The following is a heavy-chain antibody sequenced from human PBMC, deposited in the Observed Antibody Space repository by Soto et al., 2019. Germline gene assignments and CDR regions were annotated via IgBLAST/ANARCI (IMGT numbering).Heavy chain of an antibody. Sequence: EVQLVESGGGLVQPGGSLRLSCVASGFTLSRYSMNWVRQAPGKGLEWVSYISRSSSTIYYADSVKGRFTISRDNAENSLYLQMNSLRAEDTAVYYCARDLAGGIPDYWGLGTRVTVSS. J-gene: IGHJ4*02. CDR2: ISRSSSTI. CDR3: ARDLAGGIPDY. CDR1: GFTLSRYS. D-gene: IGHD6-13*01. V-gene: IGHV3-48*01.